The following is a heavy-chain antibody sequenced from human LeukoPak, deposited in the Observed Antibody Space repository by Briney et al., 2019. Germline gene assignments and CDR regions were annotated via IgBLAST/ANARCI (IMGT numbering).Heavy chain of an antibody. CDR3: ARHRGGSGSYYNVFVY. V-gene: IGHV5-51*01. J-gene: IGHJ4*02. CDR1: GYSFTSYW. D-gene: IGHD3-10*01. CDR2: IYPGDSDT. Sequence: GESLKISCKGSGYSFTSYWIGWVRQMPGKGLEWMGIIYPGDSDTRHSPSFQGQVTISADKSISTAYLQWSSLKASDTAMYYCARHRGGSGSYYNVFVYWGQGTLVTVSS.